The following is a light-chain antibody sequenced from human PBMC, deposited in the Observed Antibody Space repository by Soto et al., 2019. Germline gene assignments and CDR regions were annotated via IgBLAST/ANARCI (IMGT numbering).Light chain of an antibody. J-gene: IGKJ1*01. CDR1: QDIGKD. V-gene: IGKV1-6*01. CDR3: LQDYTHPRT. CDR2: EAS. Sequence: AIQMTQSPSSLSASVGDTVTFTCRASQDIGKDLGWYQQKPGEAPVLLIYEASTAQSGVPSRFTGSGSGTEFTLTISSLQPEDIANYYCLQDYTHPRTFGQGTRVEIK.